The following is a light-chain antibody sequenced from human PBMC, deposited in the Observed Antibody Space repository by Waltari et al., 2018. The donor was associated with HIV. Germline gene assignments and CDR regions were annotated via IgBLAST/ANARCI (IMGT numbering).Light chain of an antibody. CDR2: GAS. J-gene: IGKJ3*01. CDR3: HQYNNWPPFT. CDR1: QSVSSN. Sequence: EIVMTQSPATLSVSPGERATLSCRANQSVSSNLAWYQQKPGQAPRLLIYGASTMAAGIPARFSGSGSGTEFILTISSLQSEDFAVYYCHQYNNWPPFTFGPGTKVDIK. V-gene: IGKV3-15*01.